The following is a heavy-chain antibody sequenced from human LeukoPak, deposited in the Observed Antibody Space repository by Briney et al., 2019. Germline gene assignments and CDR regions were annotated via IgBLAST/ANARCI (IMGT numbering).Heavy chain of an antibody. V-gene: IGHV4-39*01. CDR1: GGSISRSSYY. D-gene: IGHD2-15*01. Sequence: PSETLSLTCTVSGGSISRSSYYWGWIRQPPGKGLEWIGSIYYSGSTYYNPSLKSRVTISVDTSKNQFSLKLSSVTAADTAVYYCARKYASSGDFDIWGQGTMVTVSS. CDR2: IYYSGST. J-gene: IGHJ3*02. CDR3: ARKYASSGDFDI.